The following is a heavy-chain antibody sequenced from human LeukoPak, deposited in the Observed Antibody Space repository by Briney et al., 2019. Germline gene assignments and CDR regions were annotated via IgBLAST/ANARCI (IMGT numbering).Heavy chain of an antibody. Sequence: PSQTLSLTCTVSGGSITTSNYYWSWIRQHPGKGLEWIGYIYYGGSTDYNPSLKSRLTISADTSKSQFSLRPTSVTSADTAIYYCARGRKYCSGGGCYANWFDPWGQGTLVTVSS. V-gene: IGHV4-31*03. CDR1: GGSITTSNYY. CDR2: IYYGGST. D-gene: IGHD2-15*01. J-gene: IGHJ5*02. CDR3: ARGRKYCSGGGCYANWFDP.